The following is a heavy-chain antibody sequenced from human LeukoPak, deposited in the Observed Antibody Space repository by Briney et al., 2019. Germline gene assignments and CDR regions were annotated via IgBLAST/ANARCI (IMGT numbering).Heavy chain of an antibody. V-gene: IGHV4-34*01. J-gene: IGHJ4*02. CDR3: ARKYAYYDSSGFKDY. CDR2: TNHSGST. CDR1: GGSFSGYY. Sequence: KASETLSLTCAVYGGSFSGYYWSWIRQPPGKGLEWIGETNHSGSTNYNPPLKSRVTISVDTSKNQFSLKLSSVTAADTAVYYCARKYAYYDSSGFKDYWGQGTLVTVSS. D-gene: IGHD3-22*01.